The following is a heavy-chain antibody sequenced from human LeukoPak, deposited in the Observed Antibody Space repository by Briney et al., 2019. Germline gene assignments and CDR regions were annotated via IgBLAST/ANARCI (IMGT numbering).Heavy chain of an antibody. CDR3: VTDYGGSSGAFDI. D-gene: IGHD4-23*01. CDR2: ISSSSSSDI. J-gene: IGHJ3*02. CDR1: GFTLSSYA. Sequence: GGSLRLSCTGSGFTLSSYAMSWVRRAPGQGLEWVSSISSSSSSDIYYTDSVKGRFTTSRDNAKNSLYLQMNSLRAEDTAVYYCVTDYGGSSGAFDIWGQGTMVTVPS. V-gene: IGHV3-21*01.